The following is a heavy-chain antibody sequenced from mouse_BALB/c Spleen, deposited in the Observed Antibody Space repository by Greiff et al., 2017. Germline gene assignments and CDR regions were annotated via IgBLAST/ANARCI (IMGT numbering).Heavy chain of an antibody. CDR1: GFSLTSYG. V-gene: IGHV2-9*02. J-gene: IGHJ3*01. D-gene: IGHD2-4*01. Sequence: QVQLKESGPGLVAPSQSLSITCTVSGFSLTSYGVHWVRQPPGKGLEWLGVIWAGGSTNYNSALMSRLSISKDNSKSQVFLKMNSLQTDDTAMYYCAREGATMISFAYWGQGTLVTVSA. CDR3: AREGATMISFAY. CDR2: IWAGGST.